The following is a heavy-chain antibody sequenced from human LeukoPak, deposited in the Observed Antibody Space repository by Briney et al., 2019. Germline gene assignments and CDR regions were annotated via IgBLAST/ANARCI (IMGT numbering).Heavy chain of an antibody. D-gene: IGHD2-2*01. J-gene: IGHJ4*02. CDR3: TKSVVPAAYRYYFDY. V-gene: IGHV3-23*01. Sequence: GGALRLSCAASGFTFSSYAMSWVRQAPGKGLGGGSSISGSAGSTYYADSVKGRFTISRDNSKNTLYLQMNSLRAEDTAIYYCTKSVVPAAYRYYFDYWGQETLVTVSS. CDR1: GFTFSSYA. CDR2: ISGSAGST.